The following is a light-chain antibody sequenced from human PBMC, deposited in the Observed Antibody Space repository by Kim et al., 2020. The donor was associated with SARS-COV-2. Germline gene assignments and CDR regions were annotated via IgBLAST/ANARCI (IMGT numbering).Light chain of an antibody. CDR2: RNN. V-gene: IGLV1-47*01. CDR1: SSNIGSNY. Sequence: QSVLTQPPSASGTPGQTVTISCSGSSSNIGSNYVHWYQHLPGTAPKLLLYRNNQRPSGVPDRFSGSKSGTSASLAISGLRSEDEADYYCAAWDDSLSAWVFGGGTKLTVL. J-gene: IGLJ3*02. CDR3: AAWDDSLSAWV.